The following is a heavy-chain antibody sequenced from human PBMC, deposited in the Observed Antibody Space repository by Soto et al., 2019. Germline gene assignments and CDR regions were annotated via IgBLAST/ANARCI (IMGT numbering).Heavy chain of an antibody. Sequence: GGSLRLSCAASGFTVSSNYMSWVRQAPGKGLEWVSVIYSGGSTYYADSVKGRFTISRDNSKNTLYLQMNSLRAEDTAVYYCATTNTAMVSMDYWGQGTLVTVSS. CDR2: IYSGGST. V-gene: IGHV3-53*01. J-gene: IGHJ4*02. D-gene: IGHD5-18*01. CDR1: GFTVSSNY. CDR3: ATTNTAMVSMDY.